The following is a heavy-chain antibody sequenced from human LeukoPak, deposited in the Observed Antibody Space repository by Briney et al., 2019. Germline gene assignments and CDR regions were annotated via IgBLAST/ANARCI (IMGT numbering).Heavy chain of an antibody. CDR3: ARSGAPRNNFGDYRGDY. CDR1: GYTFTSYY. D-gene: IGHD4-17*01. Sequence: ASVKVSCKASGYTFTSYYMHWVRQVPGQGLEWMGIINPSGGSTTYAQKFQGRVTMTRDTSTSTVYMELSSLRSEDTAVYYCARSGAPRNNFGDYRGDYWGQGTLVTVSS. J-gene: IGHJ4*02. CDR2: INPSGGST. V-gene: IGHV1-46*01.